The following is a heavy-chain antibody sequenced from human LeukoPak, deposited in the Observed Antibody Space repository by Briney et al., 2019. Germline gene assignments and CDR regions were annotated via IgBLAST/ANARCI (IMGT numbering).Heavy chain of an antibody. J-gene: IGHJ6*02. D-gene: IGHD3-3*01. Sequence: GASLRLSCAASGFTFSSYAMSWVRQAPGKGLEWVSAISGSGGSTYYADSVKGRFTISRDNSKNTLYLQMNSLRAEDTAVYYCAKGSSIYDFWSGRVMDVWGQGTTVTVSS. V-gene: IGHV3-23*01. CDR3: AKGSSIYDFWSGRVMDV. CDR2: ISGSGGST. CDR1: GFTFSSYA.